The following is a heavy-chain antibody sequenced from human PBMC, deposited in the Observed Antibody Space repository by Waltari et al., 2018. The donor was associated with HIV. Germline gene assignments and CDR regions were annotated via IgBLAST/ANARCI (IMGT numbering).Heavy chain of an antibody. J-gene: IGHJ4*02. CDR2: IYYSGNT. CDR3: ARAPPLGYCSGGSCYPYYFDY. D-gene: IGHD2-15*01. V-gene: IGHV4-31*03. Sequence: QVQLQESGPGLVKPSQTLSLTCTVSGGSISSGGYYWSWIRQHPGQGLEWIGYIYYSGNTYYNPSLESRVTLSGDSSKNQVSLKLSSVTAADTAVYYCARAPPLGYCSGGSCYPYYFDYWGQGTLVTVSS. CDR1: GGSISSGGYY.